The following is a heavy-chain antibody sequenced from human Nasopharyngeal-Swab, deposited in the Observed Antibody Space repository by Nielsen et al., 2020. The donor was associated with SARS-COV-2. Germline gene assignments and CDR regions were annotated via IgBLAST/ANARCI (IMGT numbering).Heavy chain of an antibody. CDR2: LYYSGFT. CDR3: ARRTEYRASYYLGGYFDY. J-gene: IGHJ4*02. Sequence: LSCSVSGVSISSSNYYWGWIRQPPGKGLEWIAGLYYSGFTYYNPSLKSRVTISVDTSKNQISLKLSSVTAADTAVYYCARRTEYRASYYLGGYFDYWGQGTLVTVSS. CDR1: GVSISSSNYY. D-gene: IGHD1-26*01. V-gene: IGHV4-39*01.